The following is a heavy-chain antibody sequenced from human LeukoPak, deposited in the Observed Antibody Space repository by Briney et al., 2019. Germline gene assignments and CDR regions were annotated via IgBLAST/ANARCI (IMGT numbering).Heavy chain of an antibody. Sequence: GGFLRLSCAAPGFTFSSYAMHWVRQAPGKGLEWVAFIRYDGNNKNYADSAKGRFTISRDNSKDTLYLQMNSLRAEDTAVYYCAKGDDYGANTRLPKYNWFDPWGQGTLVTVSS. D-gene: IGHD4-23*01. CDR2: IRYDGNNK. CDR1: GFTFSSYA. V-gene: IGHV3-30*02. J-gene: IGHJ5*02. CDR3: AKGDDYGANTRLPKYNWFDP.